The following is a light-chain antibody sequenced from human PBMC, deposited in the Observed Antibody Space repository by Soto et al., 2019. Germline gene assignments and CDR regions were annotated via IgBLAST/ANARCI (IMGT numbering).Light chain of an antibody. Sequence: DIQMTQSPSSVSASVGDRVTITCRASQGLGVWLGWYQQKPGKAPQLLIFGATGLQTGVPARFNGSGSGTDFTLPINSLQPEDFATYYCQQAYSFPLTFGGGTKVEIK. J-gene: IGKJ4*01. V-gene: IGKV1-12*01. CDR2: GAT. CDR1: QGLGVW. CDR3: QQAYSFPLT.